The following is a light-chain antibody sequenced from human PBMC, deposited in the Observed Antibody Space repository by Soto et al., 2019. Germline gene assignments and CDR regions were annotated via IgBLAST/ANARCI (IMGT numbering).Light chain of an antibody. CDR3: QQYGNSPWT. V-gene: IGKV3-20*01. CDR2: GAS. Sequence: EIVLTQSPGTLSLSPGERSTLSCRAGQSVSSSYLAWYQQKPGQAPRLLIYGASSRATGIPDRFSGSGSGTDFTLTISRLEPEDFAVYYCQQYGNSPWTFGQGTKVDIK. CDR1: QSVSSSY. J-gene: IGKJ1*01.